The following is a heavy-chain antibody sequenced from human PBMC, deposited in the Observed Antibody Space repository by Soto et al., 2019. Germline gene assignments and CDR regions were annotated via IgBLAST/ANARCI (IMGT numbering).Heavy chain of an antibody. D-gene: IGHD2-2*01. J-gene: IGHJ4*02. CDR3: GRVPTY. CDR2: MYHRVST. Sequence: QLQLQESGSGLVKPSQTLSLTCAVSGGSITSVGYSWSWIRQPPGKGLEWIGYMYHRVSTYYHLSHKRNVSKSIDRSKNPSSMKLNSATAAGKAVYYCGRVPTYWGQGILVTVSS. CDR1: GGSITSVGYS. V-gene: IGHV4-30-2*01.